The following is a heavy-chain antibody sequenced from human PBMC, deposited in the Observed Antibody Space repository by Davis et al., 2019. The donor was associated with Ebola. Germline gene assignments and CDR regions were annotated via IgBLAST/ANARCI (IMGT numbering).Heavy chain of an antibody. V-gene: IGHV3-21*01. J-gene: IGHJ4*02. CDR1: GFTFSSYS. D-gene: IGHD1-1*01. CDR2: ISSSSNYT. Sequence: GESLKISCAASGFTFSSYSMNWVRQAPGKGLEWVSSISSSSNYTYYADSVKGRFTISRDNAKNSLYLEMSSLGAEDTAVYYCATDLNWAGSWGQGTLVTVSS. CDR3: ATDLNWAGS.